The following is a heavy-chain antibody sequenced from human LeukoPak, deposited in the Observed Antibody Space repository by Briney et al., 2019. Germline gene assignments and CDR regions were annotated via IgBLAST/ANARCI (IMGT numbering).Heavy chain of an antibody. CDR1: GFTFSDYA. CDR3: VKGRIYCCYPSLDY. J-gene: IGHJ4*02. Sequence: GSLGLSCSVSGFTFSDYAMHWVRQAPGKGLEYVSAITNNGGSTYYADSAKGRFSVSRDNSKNTVYLQLSSLRPDDTAVYYCVKGRIYCCYPSLDYWGQGTLVTVSS. CDR2: ITNNGGST. D-gene: IGHD2-2*01. V-gene: IGHV3-64D*06.